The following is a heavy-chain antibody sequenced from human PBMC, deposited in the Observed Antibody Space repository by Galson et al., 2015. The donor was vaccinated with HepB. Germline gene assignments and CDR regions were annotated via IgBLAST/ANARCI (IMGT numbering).Heavy chain of an antibody. V-gene: IGHV3-21*01. CDR3: ARERVGATDYYGMDV. Sequence: SLRLSCAASGFTFSSYSMNWVRQAPGKGLEWVSSISSSSSYIYYADSVKGRFTISRDNAKNSLYLQMNSLRAEDTAVYYCARERVGATDYYGMDVWGQGTTVTVSS. CDR1: GFTFSSYS. CDR2: ISSSSSYI. D-gene: IGHD1-26*01. J-gene: IGHJ6*02.